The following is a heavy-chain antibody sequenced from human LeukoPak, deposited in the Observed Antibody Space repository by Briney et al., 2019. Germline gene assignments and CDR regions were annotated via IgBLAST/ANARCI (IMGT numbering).Heavy chain of an antibody. CDR1: GFTFSSYA. V-gene: IGHV3-23*01. CDR3: AKGGRSSGWYGTFDY. Sequence: GGSLRLSCAASGFTFSSYAMSGVRQAPGKGLEWVSAISGSGGSTYYADSVKGRFTISRDNSKNTLYLQMNSLRAEDTAVYYCAKGGRSSGWYGTFDYWGQGTLVTVSS. D-gene: IGHD6-19*01. CDR2: ISGSGGST. J-gene: IGHJ4*02.